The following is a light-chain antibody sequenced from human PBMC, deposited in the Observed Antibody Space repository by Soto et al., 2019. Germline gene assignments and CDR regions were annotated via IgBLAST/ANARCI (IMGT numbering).Light chain of an antibody. Sequence: DIQLTQSPSFLSASVGDRVTITCRASQGISSYVAWYQQAPGKAPKLLIYAASTLQSGVPSRFSGSGSGTEFTLTISSLQPEDFVTYYCQQLNSYPRTFGQGTKVEIK. CDR3: QQLNSYPRT. CDR1: QGISSY. V-gene: IGKV1-9*01. CDR2: AAS. J-gene: IGKJ1*01.